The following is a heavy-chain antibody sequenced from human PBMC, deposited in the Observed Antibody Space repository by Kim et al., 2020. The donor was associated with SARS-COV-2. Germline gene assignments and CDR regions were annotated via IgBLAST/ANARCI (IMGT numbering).Heavy chain of an antibody. Sequence: SETLSLTCTVSGGSISSYNWSWIWQPPGKGLERNGIRCYCCSGNNNPYLNSQVRITVSTSTYQYQLKLRLVTVAATDASFCDRAGLKGWSNWFDPWGQGT. CDR1: GGSISSYN. D-gene: IGHD6-19*01. CDR2: RCYCCSG. V-gene: IGHV4-59*01. J-gene: IGHJ5*02. CDR3: DRAGLKGWSNWFDP.